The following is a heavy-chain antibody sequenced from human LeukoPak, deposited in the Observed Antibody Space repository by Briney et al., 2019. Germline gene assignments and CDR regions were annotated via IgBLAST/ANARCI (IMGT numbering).Heavy chain of an antibody. D-gene: IGHD2-15*01. Sequence: GASVKVSCKASGGTFSSYAISWVRQAPGQGLEWMGGIIPIFGTANYAQKFQGRVTITTDEPTSTAYMELSSLRSEDTAVYYCARARYCSGGSCYTRGWFDPWGQGTLVTVSS. J-gene: IGHJ5*02. CDR3: ARARYCSGGSCYTRGWFDP. CDR2: IIPIFGTA. V-gene: IGHV1-69*05. CDR1: GGTFSSYA.